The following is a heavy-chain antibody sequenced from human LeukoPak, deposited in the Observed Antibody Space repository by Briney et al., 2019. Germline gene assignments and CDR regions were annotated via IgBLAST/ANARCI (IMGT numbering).Heavy chain of an antibody. CDR3: TTFYHEYSPY. CDR2: IKSNADGATP. CDR1: GVSLMNAW. Sequence: GGSLRLSCAASGVSLMNAWMIWVRRAPGKGLEWVGRIKSNADGATPDYAAPARRRFTISRDDSKNTLYLQMNSLKTEDTAVYYCTTFYHEYSPYWGRGTLVTVSS. J-gene: IGHJ4*02. D-gene: IGHD2/OR15-2a*01. V-gene: IGHV3-15*01.